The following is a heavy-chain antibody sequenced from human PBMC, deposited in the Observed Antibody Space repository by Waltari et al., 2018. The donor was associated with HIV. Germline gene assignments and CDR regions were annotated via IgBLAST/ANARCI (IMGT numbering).Heavy chain of an antibody. D-gene: IGHD3-3*01. CDR1: GGSFGSNV. V-gene: IGHV1-69*13. J-gene: IGHJ6*02. Sequence: QVQLVQSGAEVKTPGSSVKVSCKASGGSFGSNVINCLRQAPGHGLEWMGGYSPLLRTTKVAQKFEGRVTIAADDSTSTVYVEVSSLRYEDTALYYCARDLAVFGVVAPSYGMDVWGQGTTVTVSS. CDR2: YSPLLRTT. CDR3: ARDLAVFGVVAPSYGMDV.